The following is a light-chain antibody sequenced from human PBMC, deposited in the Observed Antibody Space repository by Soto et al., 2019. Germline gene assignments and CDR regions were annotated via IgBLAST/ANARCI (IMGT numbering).Light chain of an antibody. J-gene: IGKJ2*01. Sequence: DIQMTQSPSALSAPVGDRVTITCRASQRISSWLAWYQQKPGKAPKLLIYKASSLESGVPSRFSGSGSGTEFTLTISSLQPDDFATYYCQQYNSYPYTFGQGTKLEIK. CDR3: QQYNSYPYT. V-gene: IGKV1-5*03. CDR2: KAS. CDR1: QRISSW.